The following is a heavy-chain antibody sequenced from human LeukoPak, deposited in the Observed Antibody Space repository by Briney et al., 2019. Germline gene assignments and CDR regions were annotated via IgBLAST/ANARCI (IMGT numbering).Heavy chain of an antibody. Sequence: ASVKVSCKASGYTFTGYYMHWVRQAPGQGLEWMGWINPNSGGTNYAQNFQGRVTMTTDTSTSTAYMELRSLRSDDTAVYYCAREEWSYSSGSDYWGQGTLVTVSS. J-gene: IGHJ4*02. CDR1: GYTFTGYY. D-gene: IGHD6-19*01. CDR3: AREEWSYSSGSDY. V-gene: IGHV1-2*02. CDR2: INPNSGGT.